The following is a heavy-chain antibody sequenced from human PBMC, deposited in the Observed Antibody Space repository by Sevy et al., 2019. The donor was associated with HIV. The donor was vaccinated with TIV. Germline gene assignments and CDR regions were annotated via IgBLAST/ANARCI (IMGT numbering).Heavy chain of an antibody. CDR3: ARALGTSVTKSEY. CDR2: INAANGNI. D-gene: IGHD4-17*01. Sequence: ASVKVSCKDSGYTFTRYAIHWVRQAPGQRLEWMGWINAANGNIKYSQKFQGRVTITRDTSASTAYMELSSLISEDTAIYYCARALGTSVTKSEYWGQGTLVTVSS. CDR1: GYTFTRYA. V-gene: IGHV1-3*01. J-gene: IGHJ4*02.